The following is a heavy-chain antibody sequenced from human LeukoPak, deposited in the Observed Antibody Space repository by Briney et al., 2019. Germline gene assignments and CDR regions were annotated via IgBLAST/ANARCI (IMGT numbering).Heavy chain of an antibody. CDR2: IYYSGST. CDR1: GESISGFY. CDR3: AREHYYDSSGYPPLEWFDP. V-gene: IGHV4-59*01. J-gene: IGHJ5*02. D-gene: IGHD3-22*01. Sequence: SETLSLTCTVSGESISGFYWNWIRQPPGKGLEWIGYIYYSGSTNYNPSLKSRVTISVDTSKNQFSLKLSSVTAADTAVYYCAREHYYDSSGYPPLEWFDPWGQGTLVTVSS.